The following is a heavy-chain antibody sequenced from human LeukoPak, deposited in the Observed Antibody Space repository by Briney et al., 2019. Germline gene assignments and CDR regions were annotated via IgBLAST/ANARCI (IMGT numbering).Heavy chain of an antibody. Sequence: GESLKISCKGSESSFTSYLIGGVRQMPGKGLEWMGIIYPGDSDTRYRPSFQGQVTMSADRSISTTYLQWSSLKASDNAMYYCARTLDAVAGTSSDYWGQGTLVTVSS. J-gene: IGHJ4*02. CDR1: ESSFTSYL. CDR2: IYPGDSDT. D-gene: IGHD6-19*01. CDR3: ARTLDAVAGTSSDY. V-gene: IGHV5-51*01.